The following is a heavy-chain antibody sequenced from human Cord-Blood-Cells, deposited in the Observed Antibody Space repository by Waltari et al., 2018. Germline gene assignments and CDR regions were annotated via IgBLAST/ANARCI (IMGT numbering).Heavy chain of an antibody. J-gene: IGHJ4*02. D-gene: IGHD2-2*01. CDR3: ARHVSYCSSTSCPGYFDY. Sequence: QLQLQESGPGLVKPSETLSLTYTVSGGSISSSSYYWGWIRQPPGKGLEWIGSIYDSGSSYYNTPRSSRVTIAVDTSNNQFSLKLSSVTAADRAVYYCARHVSYCSSTSCPGYFDYWGQGTLVTVSS. CDR2: IYDSGSS. CDR1: GGSISSSSYY. V-gene: IGHV4-39*01.